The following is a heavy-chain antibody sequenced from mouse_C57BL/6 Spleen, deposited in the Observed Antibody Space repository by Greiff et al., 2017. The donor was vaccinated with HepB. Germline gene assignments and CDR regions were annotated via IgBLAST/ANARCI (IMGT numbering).Heavy chain of an antibody. V-gene: IGHV1-54*01. Sequence: VQLVESGAELVRPGTSVKVSCKASGYSFTNYLIEWVKQRPGQGLEWIGVINPGSGGTNYNEKFKGKATLTADKSSSTDYMQLSSLTSEDSAVYFCARSLLLRHKGFDYWGQGTTLTVSS. J-gene: IGHJ2*01. CDR1: GYSFTNYL. D-gene: IGHD1-1*01. CDR3: ARSLLLRHKGFDY. CDR2: INPGSGGT.